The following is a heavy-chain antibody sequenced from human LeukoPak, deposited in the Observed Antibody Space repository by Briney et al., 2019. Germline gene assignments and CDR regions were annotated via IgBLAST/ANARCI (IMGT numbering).Heavy chain of an antibody. J-gene: IGHJ4*02. CDR3: ARDVDYYDSSGYYGFGAY. CDR2: ISSNGGST. Sequence: GGSLRLSCPPSGFTFSSYAMHWFRQAPGKGLEYVSAISSNGGSTYYANSVKGRFTISRDSSKNTLYLQMGSLRAEDVAVYYCARDVDYYDSSGYYGFGAYWGQGTLVTVSS. CDR1: GFTFSSYA. V-gene: IGHV3-64*01. D-gene: IGHD3-22*01.